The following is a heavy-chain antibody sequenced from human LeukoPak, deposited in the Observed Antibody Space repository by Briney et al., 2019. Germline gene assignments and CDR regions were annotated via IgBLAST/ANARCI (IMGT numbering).Heavy chain of an antibody. D-gene: IGHD6-19*01. CDR1: GDSVSNTSAA. J-gene: IGHJ4*02. CDR2: TYYRSRWYN. V-gene: IGHV6-1*01. Sequence: SQTLSLTCAISGDSVSNTSAAWTWIRQSPSRGLEWLGRTYYRSRWYNDYAVSVKSRIIINPDTSKNQFSLQLNSVTPEDTAVYYCARVCAWYEFDYWGQGTLVNVSS. CDR3: ARVCAWYEFDY.